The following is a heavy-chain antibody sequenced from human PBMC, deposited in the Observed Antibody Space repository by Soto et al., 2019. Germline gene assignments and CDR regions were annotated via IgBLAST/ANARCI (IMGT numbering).Heavy chain of an antibody. CDR2: IYYSGST. CDR1: GGSINSYF. Sequence: KPSETLSLTCTVSGGSINSYFWSWIRQSPGKGLEWIGHIYYSGSTSYSPSLKSRVSISVDTSKNQFSLEVHSVTAADTAVYYCARLDYKNYCFDYWGQGTLVTVSS. D-gene: IGHD4-4*01. J-gene: IGHJ4*02. V-gene: IGHV4-59*12. CDR3: ARLDYKNYCFDY.